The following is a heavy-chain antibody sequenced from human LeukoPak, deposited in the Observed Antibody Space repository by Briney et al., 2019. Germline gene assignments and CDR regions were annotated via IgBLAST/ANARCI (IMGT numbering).Heavy chain of an antibody. CDR3: ARHPRDWSDP. V-gene: IGHV4-39*01. CDR2: IYYSGST. J-gene: IGHJ5*02. CDR1: GGSISSGGYY. Sequence: SETLSLTCTVSGGSISSGGYYWSWIRQPPGKGLEWIGSIYYSGSTYYNPSLKSRVTISVDTSKNQFSLKLSSVTAADTAVYYCARHPRDWSDPWGQGTLVTVSS.